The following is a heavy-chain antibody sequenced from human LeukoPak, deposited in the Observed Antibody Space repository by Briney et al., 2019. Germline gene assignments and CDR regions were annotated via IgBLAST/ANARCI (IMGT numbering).Heavy chain of an antibody. J-gene: IGHJ3*02. CDR3: ARDPVGYCSGGSCPDAFDI. CDR1: GGTFSSYA. V-gene: IGHV1-69*04. CDR2: IIPILGIA. Sequence: ASVKVSCKASGGTFSSYAISWVRQAPGQGLEWMGRIIPILGIANYAQKFQGRVTITADKSTSTAHMELSSLRSEDTAVYYCARDPVGYCSGGSCPDAFDIWGQGTMVTVSS. D-gene: IGHD2-15*01.